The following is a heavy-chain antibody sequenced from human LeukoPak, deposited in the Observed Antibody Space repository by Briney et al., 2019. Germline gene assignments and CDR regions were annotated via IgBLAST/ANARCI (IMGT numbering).Heavy chain of an antibody. CDR1: GGSFSGYY. Sequence: SETLSLTCAVYGGSFSGYYWSWIRQPPGKGLEWIGEINHSGSTNYNPSLKSRVTISVDTSKNQFSLKLSSVTAADTAVYYRARVNYYGSSGYYSGPSFDYWGQGTLVTVSS. J-gene: IGHJ4*02. CDR2: INHSGST. V-gene: IGHV4-34*01. CDR3: ARVNYYGSSGYYSGPSFDY. D-gene: IGHD3-22*01.